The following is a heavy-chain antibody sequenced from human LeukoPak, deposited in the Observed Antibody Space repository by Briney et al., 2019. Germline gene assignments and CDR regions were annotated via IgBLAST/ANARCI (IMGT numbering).Heavy chain of an antibody. CDR3: ARDGIAAVDFDY. V-gene: IGHV3-74*01. J-gene: IGHJ4*02. D-gene: IGHD6-13*01. CDR2: VNGDGSST. Sequence: GGSLGLSCAASGFTFSTYWMHWVRQAPGKGLVWVSCVNGDGSSTNYADSVKGRFTISRDNAKNTLYLQMNSLRAEDTAVYYCARDGIAAVDFDYWGQGILVTVSS. CDR1: GFTFSTYW.